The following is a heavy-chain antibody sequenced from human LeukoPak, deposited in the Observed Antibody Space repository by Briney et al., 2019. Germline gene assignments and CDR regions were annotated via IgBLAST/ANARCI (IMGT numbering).Heavy chain of an antibody. CDR1: SGSISTYY. J-gene: IGHJ6*03. D-gene: IGHD3-10*01. CDR2: VFYSGNT. V-gene: IGHV4-59*12. CDR3: ARGLGSYYNNLTYGMTGRPRRYYHYYMDV. Sequence: PSETLSLTCTVSSGSISTYYWSWIRQPPGKGLEWIGYVFYSGNTIYNPSLKSRVSISEDTSKNQFSLRLNSVTAADTAVYYCARGLGSYYNNLTYGMTGRPRRYYHYYMDVWGIGTTVTVSS.